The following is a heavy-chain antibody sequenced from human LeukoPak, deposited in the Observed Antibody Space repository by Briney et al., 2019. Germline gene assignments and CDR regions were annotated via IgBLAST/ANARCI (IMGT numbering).Heavy chain of an antibody. Sequence: ASVKVSCKASGGTFSSYAISWVRQAPGQGLEWMGGIIPIFGTANYAQKFQGRVTMTRDTSTSTVYMELSSLRSEDTAVYYCARDRRSSSWNWFDPWGQGTLVTVSS. CDR3: ARDRRSSSWNWFDP. J-gene: IGHJ5*02. CDR1: GGTFSSYA. CDR2: IIPIFGTA. D-gene: IGHD6-13*01. V-gene: IGHV1-69*05.